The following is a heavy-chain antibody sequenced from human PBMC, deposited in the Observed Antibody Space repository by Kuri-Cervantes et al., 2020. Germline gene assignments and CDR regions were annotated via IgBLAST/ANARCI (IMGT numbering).Heavy chain of an antibody. CDR3: ARDREYYYYGMDV. CDR2: ISYDGSNK. J-gene: IGHJ6*02. V-gene: IGHV3-30-3*01. Sequence: GESLKISCAASGFTFSSYAMHWVRQAPGKGLEWVAVISYDGSNKYYADSVKGRFTISRDNSKNTLYPQMNSLRAEDTAVYYCARDREYYYYGMDVWGRGTPVTVSS. CDR1: GFTFSSYA. D-gene: IGHD2/OR15-2a*01.